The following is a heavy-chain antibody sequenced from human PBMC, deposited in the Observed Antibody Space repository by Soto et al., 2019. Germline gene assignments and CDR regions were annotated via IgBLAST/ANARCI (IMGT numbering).Heavy chain of an antibody. J-gene: IGHJ4*02. Sequence: ASVKVSCKASGGTFSSYAISWVRQAPGQGLEWMGGIIPIFGTANYAQKFQGRVTITADESTSTAYMELSSLRSEDTAVYYCALGTIFGVVMKYYFNYWGQGXLVTVSS. D-gene: IGHD3-3*01. CDR2: IIPIFGTA. CDR1: GGTFSSYA. CDR3: ALGTIFGVVMKYYFNY. V-gene: IGHV1-69*13.